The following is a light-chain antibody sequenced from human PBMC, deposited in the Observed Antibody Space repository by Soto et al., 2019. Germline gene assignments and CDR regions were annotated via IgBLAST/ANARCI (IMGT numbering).Light chain of an antibody. CDR2: AAS. V-gene: IGKV1-6*01. J-gene: IGKJ1*01. CDR3: LQDYNYPRT. CDR1: QGIRND. Sequence: ALQMTQSPSSLSASVGDRVTITCRASQGIRNDLGWYQQKPGKAPKLLIYAASILQSGVPSRFSGSGSGTDFALTISSLQPEDFATYYCLQDYNYPRTFGQGTKVEIK.